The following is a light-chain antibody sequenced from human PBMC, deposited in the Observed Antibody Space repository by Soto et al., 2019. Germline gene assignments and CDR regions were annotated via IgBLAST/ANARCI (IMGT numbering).Light chain of an antibody. Sequence: QSALTQPASVSGSPGQSITISCTGAVSEVAGYTYVSWYQQHPGKGPKVIIYDVSNRPSGVSNRSSGSKSGTTASLTNSELQAQDEADYYCSSFTSILGLFGRATRLTV. CDR1: VSEVAGYTY. CDR3: SSFTSILGL. V-gene: IGLV2-14*03. CDR2: DVS. J-gene: IGLJ2*01.